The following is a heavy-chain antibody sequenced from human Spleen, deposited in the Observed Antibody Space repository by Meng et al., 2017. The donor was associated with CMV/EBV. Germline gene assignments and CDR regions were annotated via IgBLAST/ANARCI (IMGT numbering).Heavy chain of an antibody. Sequence: SSNWWSCVSQPPGKGLKWLGKISHSGGANNNPSLKSRVTISLDKSKNQFSLRLSSVTAADTAVYYCARVPGGSTRTSTTPIRIWFDPWGQGTLVTVSS. V-gene: IGHV4-4*02. D-gene: IGHD2-2*01. CDR1: SSNW. J-gene: IGHJ5*02. CDR3: ARVPGGSTRTSTTPIRIWFDP. CDR2: ISHSGGA.